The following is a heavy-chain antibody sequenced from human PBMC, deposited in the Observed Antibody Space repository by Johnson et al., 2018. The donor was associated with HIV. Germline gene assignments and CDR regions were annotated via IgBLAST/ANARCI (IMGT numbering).Heavy chain of an antibody. CDR2: ISYDGGNK. CDR3: AKDRRSFYGGKAADVFDI. V-gene: IGHV3-30-3*01. J-gene: IGHJ3*02. CDR1: GFTFSYYG. Sequence: QVQLVESGGAVVQPGTSLRLSCAASGFTFSYYGVHWVRQAPGKGLEWVSLISYDGGNKSYADSVRGRFTISRDNSQNTLFLQMNSLRLEDTAVYYCAKDRRSFYGGKAADVFDIWGQGTMVTVSS. D-gene: IGHD4-23*01.